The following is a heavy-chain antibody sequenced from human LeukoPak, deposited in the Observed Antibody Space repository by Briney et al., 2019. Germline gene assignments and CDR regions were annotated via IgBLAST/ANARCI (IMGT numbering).Heavy chain of an antibody. CDR1: GGSISSYY. V-gene: IGHV4-59*01. J-gene: IGHJ3*02. D-gene: IGHD3-22*01. CDR2: IYYSGST. CDR3: TRVGYYYDSSGYYFHAFDI. Sequence: PSETLSLXCTVSGGSISSYYWSWIRQPPGKGLEWIGYIYYSGSTNYNPSLKSRVTISVDTSKNQFSLKLSSVTAADTAVYYCTRVGYYYDSSGYYFHAFDIWGQGTMVTVSS.